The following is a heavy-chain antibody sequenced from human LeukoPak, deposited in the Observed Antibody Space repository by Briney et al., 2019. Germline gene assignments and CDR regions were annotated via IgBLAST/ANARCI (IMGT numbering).Heavy chain of an antibody. J-gene: IGHJ4*02. D-gene: IGHD3-22*01. CDR2: ISGSGGST. CDR1: GFTFSSYA. CDR3: AKDPPYYYDSSGPPYYFDY. Sequence: GGYLRLYCAASGFTFSSYAMSWLRQAPGKGLEWVSAISGSGGSTYYADSVKGRFTISRDNSKNTLYLQMNSLRAEDTAVYYCAKDPPYYYDSSGPPYYFDYWGQGTLVTVSS. V-gene: IGHV3-23*01.